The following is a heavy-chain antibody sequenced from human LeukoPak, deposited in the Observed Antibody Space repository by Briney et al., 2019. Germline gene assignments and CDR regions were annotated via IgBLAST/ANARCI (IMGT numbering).Heavy chain of an antibody. CDR3: VKDFGRVRGTPDS. V-gene: IGHV3-64D*06. J-gene: IGHJ4*02. Sequence: GGSLRLSCSASGFVFSIYTMYWVRQTPGKGPEYVSTISGSGNGLSIYYADSVKGRFTISRDDSKSILYLQMNGLRSEDTAVYYCVKDFGRVRGTPDSWGQGTLVTVSS. D-gene: IGHD3-16*01. CDR2: ISGSGNGLSI. CDR1: GFVFSIYT.